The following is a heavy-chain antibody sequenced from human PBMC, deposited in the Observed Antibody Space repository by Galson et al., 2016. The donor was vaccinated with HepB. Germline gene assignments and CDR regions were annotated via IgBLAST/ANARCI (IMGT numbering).Heavy chain of an antibody. CDR2: MNPNNGNT. J-gene: IGHJ3*02. CDR3: VRVDRDAFDI. CDR1: GYTFTSYD. V-gene: IGHV1-8*01. Sequence: SVKVSCKASGYTFTSYDISWVRQATGQGLEWMGWMNPNNGNTGYAQKSQGRVTMTRNTSIGTAYMELTSLRSEDTAVYYCVRVDRDAFDIWGQGTMVTVSS.